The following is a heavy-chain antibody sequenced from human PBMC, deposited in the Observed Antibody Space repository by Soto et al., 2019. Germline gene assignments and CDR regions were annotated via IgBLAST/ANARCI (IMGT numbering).Heavy chain of an antibody. J-gene: IGHJ5*02. CDR3: AREASVAALNWFDP. D-gene: IGHD6-6*01. CDR2: ILYDGTIE. CDR1: GFTSRQYA. Sequence: LRLSCAASGFTSRQYALNWVRQAPGKGLEWVAVILYDGTIEHYADSVKGRFTVSRDNSKNTVYLQMDSLTPEDTGVYYCAREASVAALNWFDPWGQGPLVAVSS. V-gene: IGHV3-30-3*01.